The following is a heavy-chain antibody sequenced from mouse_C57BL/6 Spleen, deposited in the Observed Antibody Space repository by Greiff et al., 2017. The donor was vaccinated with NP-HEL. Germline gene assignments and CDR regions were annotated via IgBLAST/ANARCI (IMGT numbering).Heavy chain of an antibody. CDR2: IDPETGGT. D-gene: IGHD1-1*01. CDR3: TRNYYGSSYGFAY. V-gene: IGHV1-15*01. J-gene: IGHJ3*01. CDR1: GYTFTDYE. Sequence: VQLQQSGAELVRPGASVTLSCKASGYTFTDYEMHWVKQTPVHGLEWIGAIDPETGGTAYNQKFKGKAILTADKSSSTAYMELRSLTSEDSAVYYCTRNYYGSSYGFAYWGQGTLVTVSA.